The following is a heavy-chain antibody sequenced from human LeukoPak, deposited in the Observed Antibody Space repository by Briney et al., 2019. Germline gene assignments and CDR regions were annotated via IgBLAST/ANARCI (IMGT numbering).Heavy chain of an antibody. V-gene: IGHV4-34*01. CDR1: GGSFFDYY. D-gene: IGHD5-18*01. J-gene: IGHJ4*02. CDR3: CLVGDTEAADTLPLHY. CDR2: VKHNGNT. Sequence: PSGTLSLTCAVSGGSFFDYYWTWIRQSPGKGLELVGEVKHNGNTTYNASLKNRLTIFEDTSKNEFSLKMTSVTAADTAVYYCCLVGDTEAADTLPLHYWGQGTLVTVSS.